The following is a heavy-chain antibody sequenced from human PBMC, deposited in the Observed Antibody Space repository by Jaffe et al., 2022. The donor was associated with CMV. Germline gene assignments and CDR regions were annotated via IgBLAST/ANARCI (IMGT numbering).Heavy chain of an antibody. CDR3: ARIVRRGYYDSSGYYYFSVFDY. D-gene: IGHD3-22*01. CDR1: GFSLSTSGMC. CDR2: IDWDDDK. V-gene: IGHV2-70*15. Sequence: QVTLRESGPALVKPTQTLTLTCTFSGFSLSTSGMCVSWIRQPPGKALEWLARIDWDDDKYYSTSLKTRLTISKDTSKNQVVLTMTNMDPVDTATYYCARIVRRGYYDSSGYYYFSVFDYWGQGTLVTVSS. J-gene: IGHJ4*02.